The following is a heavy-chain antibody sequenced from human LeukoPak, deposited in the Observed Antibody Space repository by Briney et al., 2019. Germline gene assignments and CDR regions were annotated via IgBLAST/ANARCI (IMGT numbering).Heavy chain of an antibody. CDR1: QFSFSKNW. V-gene: IGHV3-74*01. Sequence: GGSLRLSCVGSQFSFSKNWRHWVRQAPGKGLMWVARINSDGSVTDYADSVKGRFAISRDNAKNTLFLQMNSLRAEDTALFYCVREVGAPGSFDIWGQGTLVTVSS. D-gene: IGHD1-26*01. CDR2: INSDGSVT. J-gene: IGHJ3*02. CDR3: VREVGAPGSFDI.